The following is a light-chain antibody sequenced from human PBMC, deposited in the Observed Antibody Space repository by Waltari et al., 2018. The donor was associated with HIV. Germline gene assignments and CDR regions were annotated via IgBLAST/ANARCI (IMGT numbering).Light chain of an antibody. J-gene: IGKJ2*01. CDR2: SAS. CDR3: QQFVTFPYT. Sequence: AIHLTQSPSSLSASVGDRVTITCRASQGVSSALAWYQQKPGKAPKLLIFSASRLASGVPSRFSGSGSGTVFTLTITSLQSEDFATYYCQQFVTFPYTFGQGTKLDI. CDR1: QGVSSA. V-gene: IGKV1-13*02.